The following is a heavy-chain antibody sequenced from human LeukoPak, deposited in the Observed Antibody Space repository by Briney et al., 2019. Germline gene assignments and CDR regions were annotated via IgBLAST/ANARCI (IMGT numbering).Heavy chain of an antibody. CDR1: GFTFSSYA. D-gene: IGHD5-18*01. V-gene: IGHV3-30-3*01. Sequence: AGGSLRLSCAASGFTFSSYAMHWVRQAPGKGLEWVAVISYDGSNKYYADSVKGRFTISRDNSKNTLYLQMNSLRAEDTAVYYCARESGYCYVRGNFDYWGQGTLVSVSS. J-gene: IGHJ4*02. CDR2: ISYDGSNK. CDR3: ARESGYCYVRGNFDY.